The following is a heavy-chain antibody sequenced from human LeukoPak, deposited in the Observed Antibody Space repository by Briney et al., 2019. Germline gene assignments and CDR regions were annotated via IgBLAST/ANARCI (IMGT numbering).Heavy chain of an antibody. CDR3: ASQGLYRSGYYYVLPLDY. J-gene: IGHJ4*02. V-gene: IGHV4-59*01. CDR2: IYYSGST. D-gene: IGHD3-22*01. Sequence: SETLSLTCAVYGGSFSGYYWSWIRQPPGKGLEWIGYIYYSGSTNYNPSLKSRVTISVDTSKNQFSLKLSSVTAADTAVYYCASQGLYRSGYYYVLPLDYWGQGTLVTVSS. CDR1: GGSFSGYY.